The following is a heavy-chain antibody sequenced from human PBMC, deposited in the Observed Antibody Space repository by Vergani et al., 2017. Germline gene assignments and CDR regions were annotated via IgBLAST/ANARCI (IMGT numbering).Heavy chain of an antibody. D-gene: IGHD5-12*01. Sequence: EVQLLESGGGLVQPGGSLRLSCAASGFTFSSYAMSWVRQAPGKGLEWVSAISGSGGSTYYADSVKGRFPISRDKSKNTLYLQMNSLRAEDTAVYYCAKEAAHSGYDSWYFDYWGQGTLVTVSS. CDR2: ISGSGGST. CDR1: GFTFSSYA. CDR3: AKEAAHSGYDSWYFDY. J-gene: IGHJ4*02. V-gene: IGHV3-23*01.